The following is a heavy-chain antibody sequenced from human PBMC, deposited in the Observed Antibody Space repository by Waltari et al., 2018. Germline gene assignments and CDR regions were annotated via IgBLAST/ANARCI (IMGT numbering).Heavy chain of an antibody. CDR1: GFTFSSYA. J-gene: IGHJ4*02. V-gene: IGHV3-64*01. D-gene: IGHD6-13*01. CDR3: ARVLSSSWEGVPRDY. Sequence: EVQLVESGGGLVQPGGSLRLSCAASGFTFSSYAMHWVRQAPGKGLEYVSAISSNGGSTYYANSVNGRFTISRDNSKNTLYLQMGSLRAEDMAVYYCARVLSSSWEGVPRDYWGQGTLVTVSS. CDR2: ISSNGGST.